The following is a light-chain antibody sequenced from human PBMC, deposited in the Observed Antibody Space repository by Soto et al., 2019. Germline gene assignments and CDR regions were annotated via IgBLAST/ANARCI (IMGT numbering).Light chain of an antibody. V-gene: IGLV1-44*01. J-gene: IGLJ3*02. CDR1: TSNLGSNT. CDR2: RNN. Sequence: QSVLTQPPSSSGTPGQSVTFSCSGSTSNLGSNTVNWYQQLPGTAPKLLISRNNRRSSGVPDRFSGSKSATSASLAISGLQSEDEADYYCASWDDSLNEVVFGGGTKLTVL. CDR3: ASWDDSLNEVV.